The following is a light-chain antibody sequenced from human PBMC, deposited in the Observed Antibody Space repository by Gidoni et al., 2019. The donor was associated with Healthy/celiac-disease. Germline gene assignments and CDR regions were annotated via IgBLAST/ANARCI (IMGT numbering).Light chain of an antibody. CDR3: QQRSNWALT. V-gene: IGKV3-11*01. J-gene: IGKJ4*01. CDR2: EAS. CDR1: QRVSSY. Sequence: EILVTQSPATLSLSPGERATLSCKARQRVSSYLAWYQQKPGQAPMLLIYEASNSATGIPATFSGSGSGTDFILSISSLEPEDFSVYYCQQRSNWALTFGGGTKVEIK.